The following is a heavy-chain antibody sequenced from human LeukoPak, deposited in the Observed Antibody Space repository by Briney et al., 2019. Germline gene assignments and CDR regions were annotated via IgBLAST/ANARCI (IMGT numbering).Heavy chain of an antibody. CDR3: ARDPTNWGSSG. CDR2: IKADGSEK. J-gene: IGHJ4*02. D-gene: IGHD7-27*01. V-gene: IGHV3-7*01. CDR1: GFTFTDYL. Sequence: GGSLRLSCAASGFTFTDYLMTWVRQAPGKGLEWVADIKADGSEKYYVDSVKGRFTILRDNAKNSLYLQMNSLRAEDTAVYYCARDPTNWGSSGWGQGTLVTVSS.